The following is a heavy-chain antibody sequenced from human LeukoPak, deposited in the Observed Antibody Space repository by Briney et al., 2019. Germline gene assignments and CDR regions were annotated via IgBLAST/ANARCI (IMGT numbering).Heavy chain of an antibody. D-gene: IGHD3-9*01. Sequence: ASVKVSCKASGYTFTGYYMHWVRQAPGQGLEWMGWINPNSGGTNYAQKFQGRVTMTRDTSISTAYMELSRLRSDDTAVYYCARGGQYYDILIGYPSHLYYFDYWGQGTLVTVSS. CDR2: INPNSGGT. V-gene: IGHV1-2*02. J-gene: IGHJ4*02. CDR3: ARGGQYYDILIGYPSHLYYFDY. CDR1: GYTFTGYY.